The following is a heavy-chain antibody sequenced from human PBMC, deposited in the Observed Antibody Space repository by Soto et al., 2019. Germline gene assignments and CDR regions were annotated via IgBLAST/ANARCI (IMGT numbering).Heavy chain of an antibody. CDR2: IYYSGST. V-gene: IGHV4-59*01. D-gene: IGHD6-19*01. CDR3: ASRVAASGWDYYYYYYGMDV. CDR1: GGSISSYY. Sequence: SETLSLTCTVSGGSISSYYWSWIRQPPGKGLEWIGYIYYSGSTNYNPSLKSRVTISVDTSKNQFSLKLSSVTAADTAVYYCASRVAASGWDYYYYYYGMDVWGQGTTVTVSS. J-gene: IGHJ6*02.